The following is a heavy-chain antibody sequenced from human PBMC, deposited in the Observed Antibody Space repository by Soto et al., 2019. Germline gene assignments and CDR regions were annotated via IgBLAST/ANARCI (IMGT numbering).Heavy chain of an antibody. J-gene: IGHJ6*02. CDR3: ATMRTLTGTFVRYYYYYGMDV. V-gene: IGHV3-23*01. CDR2: ISGSGGST. Sequence: GGSLRLSCAASGFTFSSYAMSWVRQAPGKGLEWVSAISGSGGSTYYADSVKGRFTISRDNSKNTLYLQMNSLRAEDTAVYYCATMRTLTGTFVRYYYYYGMDVWGQGTTVTVSS. CDR1: GFTFSSYA. D-gene: IGHD1-7*01.